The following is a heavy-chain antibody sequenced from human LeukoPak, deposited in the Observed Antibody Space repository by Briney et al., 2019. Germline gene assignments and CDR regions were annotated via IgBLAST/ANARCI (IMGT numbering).Heavy chain of an antibody. J-gene: IGHJ4*02. CDR3: GRALRYSSPFDY. Sequence: PGGSLRLSCAASGFTFSSYWMHWVRQAPGKGLVWVSRINSDGSSTSYADSVKGRFTISRDNAKNTLYLQMNSLRAEDTAVYYCGRALRYSSPFDYWGQGTLVTVSS. D-gene: IGHD6-13*01. CDR2: INSDGSST. CDR1: GFTFSSYW. V-gene: IGHV3-74*01.